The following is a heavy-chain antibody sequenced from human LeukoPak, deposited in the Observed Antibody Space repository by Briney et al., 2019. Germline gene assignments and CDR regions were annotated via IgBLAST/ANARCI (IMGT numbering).Heavy chain of an antibody. J-gene: IGHJ4*02. CDR3: ARRMAYYYDSSGYSFDY. D-gene: IGHD3-22*01. Sequence: SETLSLACTVSGGSISSYYWSWIRQPPGKGLEWIGYIYYSGSTNYNPSLKSRVTISVDTSKNQFSLKLSSVTAADTAVYYCARRMAYYYDSSGYSFDYWGQGTLVTVSS. V-gene: IGHV4-59*01. CDR1: GGSISSYY. CDR2: IYYSGST.